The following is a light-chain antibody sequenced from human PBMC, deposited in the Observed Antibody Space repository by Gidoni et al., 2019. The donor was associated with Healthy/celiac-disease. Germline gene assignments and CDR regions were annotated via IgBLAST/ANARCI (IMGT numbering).Light chain of an antibody. Sequence: SYELTQPPSVSASPGQTARITCSGDALPNQYAYWYQQKPGQAPVLVIYNDSERPSGIPERFSGSSSGTTVTLTISGVQAEDEADYYCQSADSSGTYVVFGGGTKLTVL. V-gene: IGLV3-25*03. CDR1: ALPNQY. J-gene: IGLJ2*01. CDR2: NDS. CDR3: QSADSSGTYVV.